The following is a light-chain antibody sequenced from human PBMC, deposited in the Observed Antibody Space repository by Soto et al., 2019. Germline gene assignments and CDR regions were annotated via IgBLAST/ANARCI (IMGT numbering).Light chain of an antibody. Sequence: QSALTQPASVSGSPGQSITISCTGTSNDIGTYNLVSWYQQHPDKAPKLMIYEGSERPSGVSNRFSGSKPGNTASLTISGLRAEDEADYYCCSYAGSGTYVFGTGTKVTVL. CDR1: SNDIGTYNL. V-gene: IGLV2-23*01. CDR3: CSYAGSGTYV. CDR2: EGS. J-gene: IGLJ1*01.